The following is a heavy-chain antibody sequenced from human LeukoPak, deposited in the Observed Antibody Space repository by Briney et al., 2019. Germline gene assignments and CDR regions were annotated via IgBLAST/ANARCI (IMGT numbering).Heavy chain of an antibody. CDR1: AFTFSNYA. J-gene: IGHJ4*02. CDR2: ISYDGSNE. Sequence: GGSLRLSCAASAFTFSNYALHWVRQAPGKGLEWVAVISYDGSNEYYADSVKGRFTISRDNSKNALYLQMNSLRTEDTAVYDLARPRYYFDYLGQGTLVTVSS. V-gene: IGHV3-30-3*01. CDR3: ARPRYYFDY.